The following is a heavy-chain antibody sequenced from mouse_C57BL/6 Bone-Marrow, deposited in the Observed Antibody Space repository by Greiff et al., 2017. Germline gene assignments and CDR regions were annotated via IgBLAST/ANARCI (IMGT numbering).Heavy chain of an antibody. D-gene: IGHD1-2*01. V-gene: IGHV3-8*01. J-gene: IGHJ2*01. CDR2: ISYSGST. Sequence: EVPGVGSRPCPAKPSQTLSPHCSVTCYSIPLAYWNLIPKFPGNKREYMGYISYSGSTYYNPSLKSRISRTRDTSKNQYYLQLNSVTTEDTATYYCARYVTAYYFDYWGQGTTLTVSS. CDR3: ARYVTAYYFDY. CDR1: CYSIPLAY.